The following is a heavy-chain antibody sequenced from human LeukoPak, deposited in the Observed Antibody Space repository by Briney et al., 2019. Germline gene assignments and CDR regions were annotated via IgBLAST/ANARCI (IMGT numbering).Heavy chain of an antibody. Sequence: SETLSLTCTVSGGSISSYYGSWIRQPAGKGLEWIGRIYTSGSTNYNPSLKSRVTMSVDTSKNQFSLKLSSLTAEDTAVYYCARDRGVAGTVMDVWGQGTTVTVSS. D-gene: IGHD6-19*01. V-gene: IGHV4-4*07. J-gene: IGHJ6*02. CDR2: IYTSGST. CDR1: GGSISSYY. CDR3: ARDRGVAGTVMDV.